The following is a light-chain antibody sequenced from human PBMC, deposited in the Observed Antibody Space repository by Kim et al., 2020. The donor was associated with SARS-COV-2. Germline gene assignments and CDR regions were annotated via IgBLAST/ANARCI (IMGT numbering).Light chain of an antibody. Sequence: SPGERATLFCGASQTVNNNFLAWYQQRPGLAPRLLIYDASIRATGIPDRFSGSVSGTDFTLTISRLEPEDFAIYYCQQYDNLPFTFGPGTKVDIK. V-gene: IGKV3D-20*01. CDR3: QQYDNLPFT. CDR1: QTVNNNF. J-gene: IGKJ3*01. CDR2: DAS.